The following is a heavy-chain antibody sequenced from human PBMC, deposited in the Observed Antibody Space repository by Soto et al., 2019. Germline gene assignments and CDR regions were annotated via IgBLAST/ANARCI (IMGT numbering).Heavy chain of an antibody. CDR1: GYSFTSYW. CDR3: ATPRYSRSPSLDY. CDR2: IYPGDSDT. V-gene: IGHV5-51*01. D-gene: IGHD1-26*01. Sequence: GESLKISCKGSGYSFTSYWLACVSQMPGKGLEGRGSIYPGDSDTRYSPSFQGQVTISADQSISPAYLHWSSLNASDTAMYYCATPRYSRSPSLDYWGQGTLVTVSS. J-gene: IGHJ4*02.